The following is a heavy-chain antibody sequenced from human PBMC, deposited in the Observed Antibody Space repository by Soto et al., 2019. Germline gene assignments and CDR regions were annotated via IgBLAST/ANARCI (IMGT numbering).Heavy chain of an antibody. D-gene: IGHD7-27*01. J-gene: IGHJ3*02. CDR1: GVTFSSYA. CDR3: ARGLGDAFDI. V-gene: IGHV1-69*13. CDR2: IIPIFGTA. Sequence: ASVKVSCKASGVTFSSYAISWVRQAPGQGLAWMAGIIPIFGTANYAQKFQGRVTITADESTSTAYMELSSLRSEDTAVYYCARGLGDAFDIWGQGTMVTVSS.